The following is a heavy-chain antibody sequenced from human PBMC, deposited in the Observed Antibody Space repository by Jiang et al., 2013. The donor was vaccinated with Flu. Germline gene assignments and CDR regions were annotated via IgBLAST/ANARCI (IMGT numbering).Heavy chain of an antibody. CDR3: AKDVGSEIYYPFLSYIFHY. D-gene: IGHD3-10*01. Sequence: VQLLESGGGLVQPGGSLRLSCRGFGFNSSTYGMHWVRQAPGKGLEWVAGISYDGDNKYYGDSVKGRFIISTDSSENTVYLQMNSLTFDDTALYFCAKDVGSEIYYPFLSYIFHYWGPGTLVIVSS. V-gene: IGHV3-30*18. CDR2: ISYDGDNK. CDR1: GFNSSTYG. J-gene: IGHJ4*02.